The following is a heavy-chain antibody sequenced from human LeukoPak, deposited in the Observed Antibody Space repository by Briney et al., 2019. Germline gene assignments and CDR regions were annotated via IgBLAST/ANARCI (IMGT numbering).Heavy chain of an antibody. V-gene: IGHV3-20*04. D-gene: IGHD1-26*01. CDR1: GFTFDDYG. J-gene: IGHJ6*03. CDR3: ARERVTTDNYYYMDV. Sequence: PGGSPRLSCAASGFTFDDYGMSWVRQAPGKGLEWVSGINWNGDSTGYVDSVKGRFTISRDNAKNSLYLQMNSLRAEDTALFYCARERVTTDNYYYMDVWGKGTTVTVSS. CDR2: INWNGDST.